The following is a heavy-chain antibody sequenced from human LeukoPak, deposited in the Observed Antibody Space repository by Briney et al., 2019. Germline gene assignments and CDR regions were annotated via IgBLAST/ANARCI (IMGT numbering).Heavy chain of an antibody. CDR1: GYTFTSYA. Sequence: ASVKVSCKASGYTFTSYAMNWVRQAPGQGLEWMGWINTNTGNPTYAQGFTGRFVFSLDTSVSTAYLQISSLKAEDTAVYYCASSRRRFWDYYYYYTDVWGKGTTVTVSS. CDR2: INTNTGNP. J-gene: IGHJ6*03. D-gene: IGHD3-3*01. V-gene: IGHV7-4-1*02. CDR3: ASSRRRFWDYYYYYTDV.